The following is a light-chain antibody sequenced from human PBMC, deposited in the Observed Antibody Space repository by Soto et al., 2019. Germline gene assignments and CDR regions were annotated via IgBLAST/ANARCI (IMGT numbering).Light chain of an antibody. J-gene: IGKJ4*01. CDR1: QSVSSSN. CDR3: QQYGSTPLT. CDR2: GAS. Sequence: EIVLTQYPGTLSLSPGERATLSCRASQSVSSSNLAWYQQKPGQAPRLLIYGASSRATGIPYRFSGSGSGTDFTLTISRLEPEDFAVYYCQQYGSTPLTFGGGTKVEIK. V-gene: IGKV3-20*01.